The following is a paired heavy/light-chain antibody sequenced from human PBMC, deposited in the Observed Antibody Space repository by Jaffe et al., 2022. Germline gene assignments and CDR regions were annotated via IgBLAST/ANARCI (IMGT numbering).Light chain of an antibody. V-gene: IGKV3-20*01. CDR3: HQYGSSPLT. Sequence: EIVLTQSPGTLSLSPGERATLSCRASQSITSGQLAWYQQKPGQAPRLLIYGASSRATGVSDRFSGSESGTDFTLTIRRLEPDDFAVYYCHQYGSSPLTFGGGTKVEIK. CDR1: QSITSGQ. CDR2: GAS. J-gene: IGKJ4*01.
Heavy chain of an antibody. V-gene: IGHV1-3*01. D-gene: IGHD6-13*01. CDR3: ARQGVEAGGRDGGFDV. J-gene: IGHJ3*01. CDR1: GYTFNFNTYY. CDR2: ITSGKGYT. Sequence: QAHLVQSGAEVKRTGASVKVSCKAFGYTFNFNTYYMHWVRQAPGQRPEWMGWITSGKGYTKYSQKFQGRLTITRDTSANIAYMELSSLQSEDMAVYYCARQGVEAGGRDGGFDVWGQGTMVTVSS.